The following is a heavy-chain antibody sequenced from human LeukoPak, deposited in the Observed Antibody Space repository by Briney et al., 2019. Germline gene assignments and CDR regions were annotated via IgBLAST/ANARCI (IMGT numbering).Heavy chain of an antibody. Sequence: SETLSLTCTVSGGSISSGSYYWSWIRQPAGKGLEWIGRIYTSGSTNYNPSLKSRVTISVDTSKNQFPLKLSSVTAADTAVYYCAREYYDSSGYFDYWGQGTLVTVSS. V-gene: IGHV4-61*02. CDR2: IYTSGST. D-gene: IGHD3-22*01. CDR3: AREYYDSSGYFDY. CDR1: GGSISSGSYY. J-gene: IGHJ4*02.